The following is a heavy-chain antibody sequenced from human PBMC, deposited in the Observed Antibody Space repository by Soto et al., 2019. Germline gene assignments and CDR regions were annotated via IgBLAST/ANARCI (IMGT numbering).Heavy chain of an antibody. CDR2: IGGRGNSA. V-gene: IGHV3-23*01. Sequence: GGSLRLSCAASGFIFTNCAMNWVRQAPGKGLEWVSVIGGRGNSAYYADSVQGRFTISRDNSKNTLSLQMSSLTADDTAIYYCVREGRGSFDFWGRGTMVTVSS. D-gene: IGHD5-12*01. CDR3: VREGRGSFDF. CDR1: GFIFTNCA. J-gene: IGHJ3*01.